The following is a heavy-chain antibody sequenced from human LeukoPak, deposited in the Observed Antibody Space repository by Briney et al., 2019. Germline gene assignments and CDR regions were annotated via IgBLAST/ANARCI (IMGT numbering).Heavy chain of an antibody. V-gene: IGHV3-49*04. CDR3: TVQVVPSDNWFDP. CDR1: GLIFGDYA. D-gene: IGHD2-8*02. Sequence: GGSLRLSCTASGLIFGDYAMTWVRQAPGKGLEWIGFIRSKAYGGTAGYAASVKGTFSISRDDSKSIAYLQLNSLRTEDTAVYYCTVQVVPSDNWFDPWGQGTLVTVSS. CDR2: IRSKAYGGTA. J-gene: IGHJ5*02.